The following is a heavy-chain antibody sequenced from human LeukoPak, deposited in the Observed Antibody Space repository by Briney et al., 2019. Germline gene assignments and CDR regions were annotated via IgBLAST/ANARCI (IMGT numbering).Heavy chain of an antibody. CDR3: ARDGQYCSSTSCLLYYYYYGMDV. V-gene: IGHV1-2*06. D-gene: IGHD2-2*01. CDR1: GYTFTGYY. J-gene: IGHJ6*02. Sequence: EASVKVSCKASGYTFTGYYMHWVRQAPGQGLEWMGRINPNSGGTNYAQKFQGRVTMTRDTSISTAYMELSRLRSDDTAVYYCARDGQYCSSTSCLLYYYYYGMDVWGQGTTVTVSS. CDR2: INPNSGGT.